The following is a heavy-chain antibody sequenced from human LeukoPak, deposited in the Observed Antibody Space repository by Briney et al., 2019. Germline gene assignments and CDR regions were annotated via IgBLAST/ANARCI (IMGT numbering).Heavy chain of an antibody. CDR2: IWYDGSNK. CDR1: GFTFSSYG. D-gene: IGHD3-22*01. J-gene: IGHJ4*02. V-gene: IGHV3-33*01. Sequence: QPGRSLRLSCAASGFTFSSYGMHWVRQAPGKGLEWVAVIWYDGSNKYYADSVKGRFTISRDNSKNTLYLQMNSLRAEDTAVYYCARGERGSYYDSSGYYAVNTADFDYWGQGTLVTVSS. CDR3: ARGERGSYYDSSGYYAVNTADFDY.